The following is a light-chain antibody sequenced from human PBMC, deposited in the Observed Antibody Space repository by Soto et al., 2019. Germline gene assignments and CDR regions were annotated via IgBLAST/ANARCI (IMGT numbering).Light chain of an antibody. CDR2: KAS. Sequence: DIQMTQSPSTLSASVGDRVTITCRASQSITNWLAWYQQKPAKAPNLLIYKASSLESGFPSRFNGSGSGTQFTLTISSLQPDDFATYYCQQYNSYSVFTFRPSTKVDIK. CDR3: QQYNSYSVFT. J-gene: IGKJ3*01. V-gene: IGKV1-5*03. CDR1: QSITNW.